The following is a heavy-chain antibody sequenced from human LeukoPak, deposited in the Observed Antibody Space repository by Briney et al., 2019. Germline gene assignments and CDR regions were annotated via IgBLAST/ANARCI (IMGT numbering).Heavy chain of an antibody. V-gene: IGHV4-59*01. CDR2: MYNSGSA. CDR3: ARGGSTGPLDY. Sequence: SETLSLTCTVSGGSISSYYWSWIRQPPGKGLEWIGYMYNSGSANYNPSLKSRVTISVDTSKNQFSLKLSSVTAADTAVYYCARGGSTGPLDYWGQGTLVTVSS. J-gene: IGHJ4*02. D-gene: IGHD6-25*01. CDR1: GGSISSYY.